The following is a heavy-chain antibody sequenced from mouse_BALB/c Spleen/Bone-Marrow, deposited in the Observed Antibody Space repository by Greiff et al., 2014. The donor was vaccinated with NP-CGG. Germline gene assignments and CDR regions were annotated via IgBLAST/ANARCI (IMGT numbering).Heavy chain of an antibody. D-gene: IGHD1-1*01. J-gene: IGHJ3*01. CDR2: IDPSDSYT. V-gene: IGHV1-69*02. Sequence: QVQLQQSGADLVKPGASVKLSCKASGFTFTNYWMHWVKQKPGQGLEWIGEIDPSDSYTVYNQKFKDKATLTVDKSSSTAYIQLNSLTSEDSAVYFCVLYGSRTEVSCWGQGTLVTVSA. CDR3: VLYGSRTEVSC. CDR1: GFTFTNYW.